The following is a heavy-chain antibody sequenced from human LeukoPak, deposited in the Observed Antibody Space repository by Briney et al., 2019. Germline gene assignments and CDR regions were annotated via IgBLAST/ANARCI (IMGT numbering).Heavy chain of an antibody. CDR2: ISAYNGNT. D-gene: IGHD1-26*01. CDR1: GYTFTSYG. Sequence: ASVKVSCKASGYTFTSYGISWVRQAPGQGLEWMGWISAYNGNTNYAQKLQGRVTMTTDTSTSTAYMELRSLRSDDTAVYYCASRIVGATPNFWDAFDIWGQGTMVTVSS. V-gene: IGHV1-18*01. CDR3: ASRIVGATPNFWDAFDI. J-gene: IGHJ3*02.